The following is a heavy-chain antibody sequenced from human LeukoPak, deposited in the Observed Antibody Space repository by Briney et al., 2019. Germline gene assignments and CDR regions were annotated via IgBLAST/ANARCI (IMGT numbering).Heavy chain of an antibody. D-gene: IGHD6-13*01. Sequence: PSETLSLTCTVSGGSISSGSYYWSWIRQPAGKGLEWIGRIYTSGSTYYNPSLKSRVTISEDSSKNQFSLKLSSVTASDTAVYYCARLDSGAAGNPLADWGQGTLVTVSS. V-gene: IGHV4-61*02. CDR2: IYTSGST. CDR1: GGSISSGSYY. CDR3: ARLDSGAAGNPLAD. J-gene: IGHJ4*02.